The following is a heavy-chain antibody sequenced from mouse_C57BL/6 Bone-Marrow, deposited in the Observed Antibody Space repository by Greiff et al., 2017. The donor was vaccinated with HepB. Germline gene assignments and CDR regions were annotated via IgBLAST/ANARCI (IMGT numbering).Heavy chain of an antibody. CDR3: AGIYYDYLSYWYFDV. D-gene: IGHD2-4*01. Sequence: QVHVKQSGAELVKPGASVKMSCKASGYTFTTYPIEWMKQNHGKSLEWIGNFHPYNDDTKYNEKFKGKATLTVEKSSSTVYLELSRLTSDDSAVYYCAGIYYDYLSYWYFDVWGTGTTVTVSS. CDR2: FHPYNDDT. J-gene: IGHJ1*03. CDR1: GYTFTTYP. V-gene: IGHV1-47*01.